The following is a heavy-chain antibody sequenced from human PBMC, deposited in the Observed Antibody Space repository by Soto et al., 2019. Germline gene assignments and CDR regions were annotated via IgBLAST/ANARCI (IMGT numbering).Heavy chain of an antibody. Sequence: ASVKVSCKASGYTFTSYGISWVRQAPGQGLEWMGWVSAYNGNTNYAQKLQGRVTMTTDASTSTAYMELRSLRSDDTAVYYCARVGTKRIAARPDYWGQGTLVTVSS. CDR3: ARVGTKRIAARPDY. CDR2: VSAYNGNT. D-gene: IGHD6-6*01. CDR1: GYTFTSYG. V-gene: IGHV1-18*04. J-gene: IGHJ4*02.